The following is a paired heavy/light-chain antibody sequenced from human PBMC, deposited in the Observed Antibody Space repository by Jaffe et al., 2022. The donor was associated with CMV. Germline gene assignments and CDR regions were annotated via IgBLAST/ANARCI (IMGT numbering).Heavy chain of an antibody. D-gene: IGHD5-12*01. CDR1: GFTFSSYA. V-gene: IGHV3-23*01. CDR3: AKDKGQGRDGYNPSPPGNY. Sequence: EVQLLESGGGLVQPGGSLRLSCAASGFTFSSYAMSWVRQAPGKGLEWVSAISGSGGSTYYADSVKGRFTISRDNSKNTLYLQMNSLRAEDTAVYYCAKDKGQGRDGYNPSPPGNYWGQGTLVTVSS. CDR2: ISGSGGST. J-gene: IGHJ4*02.
Light chain of an antibody. V-gene: IGLV4-69*01. Sequence: QLVLTQSPSASASLGASVKLTCTLSSGHSSYAIAWHQQQPEKGPRYLMKLNSDGSHSKGDGIPDRFSGSSSGAERYLTISSLQSEDEADYYCQTWGTGAWVFGGGTKLTVL. CDR3: QTWGTGAWV. CDR1: SGHSSYA. J-gene: IGLJ3*02. CDR2: LNSDGSH.